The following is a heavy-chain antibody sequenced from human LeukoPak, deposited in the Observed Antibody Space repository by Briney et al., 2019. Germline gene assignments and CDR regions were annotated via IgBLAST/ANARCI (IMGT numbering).Heavy chain of an antibody. CDR1: GGTFSSYA. CDR2: IIPIRGIA. Sequence: ASVTVSFKASGGTFSSYAISWVRLAPGQGLEWMGRIIPIRGIANYAQKFQGRVTITADKSTSTAYMELSSLRSEDTAVYYCASGEVRYLFDYWGQGTLVTVSS. D-gene: IGHD3-16*01. J-gene: IGHJ4*02. V-gene: IGHV1-69*04. CDR3: ASGEVRYLFDY.